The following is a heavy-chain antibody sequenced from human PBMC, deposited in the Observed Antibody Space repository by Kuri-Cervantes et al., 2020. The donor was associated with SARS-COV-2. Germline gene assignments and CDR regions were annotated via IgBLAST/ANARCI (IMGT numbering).Heavy chain of an antibody. V-gene: IGHV1-46*01. Sequence: ASVKVSCKASGYTFTSYYMHWVRQAPGQGLEWMGIINPSGGSTSYAQKFQGRVTMTRDTSISTAYMELSRLRSDDTAVYYCARDRGGTTVTTYNTFDYWGQGTLVTVSS. CDR3: ARDRGGTTVTTYNTFDY. CDR2: INPSGGST. J-gene: IGHJ4*02. CDR1: GYTFTSYY. D-gene: IGHD4-17*01.